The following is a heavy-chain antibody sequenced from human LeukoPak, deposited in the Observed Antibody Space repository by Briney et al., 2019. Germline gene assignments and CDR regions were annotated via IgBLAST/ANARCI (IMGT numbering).Heavy chain of an antibody. CDR2: ISYDGSNK. D-gene: IGHD5-18*01. J-gene: IGHJ4*02. CDR1: GFTFSSYG. V-gene: IGHV3-30*18. Sequence: GGSLRLSCAASGFTFSSYGMHWVRQAPGKGLEWVAVISYDGSNKYYADSVKGRFTISRDNSMNTLYLQMNSLRAEDTAVYYCAKKQLWRPFDYWGQGTLVTVSS. CDR3: AKKQLWRPFDY.